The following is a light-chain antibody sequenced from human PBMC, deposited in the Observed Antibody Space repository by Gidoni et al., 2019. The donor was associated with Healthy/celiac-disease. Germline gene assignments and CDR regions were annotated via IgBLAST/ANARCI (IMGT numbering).Light chain of an antibody. CDR2: AAS. CDR1: QSISSY. CDR3: QQSYSTRYT. Sequence: DIQMTQSPSSLSASVGDRVTITCRASQSISSYLNWYQQKPGKAPKILIYAASSLQSRVQSRFSGSGSGTDFTLTISSLQPEDFATYYCQQSYSTRYTFGQGTKLEIK. V-gene: IGKV1-39*01. J-gene: IGKJ2*01.